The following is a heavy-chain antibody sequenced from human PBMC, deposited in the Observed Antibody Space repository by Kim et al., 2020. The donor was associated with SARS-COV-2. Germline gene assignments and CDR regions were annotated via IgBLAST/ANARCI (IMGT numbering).Heavy chain of an antibody. V-gene: IGHV3-30*04. Sequence: GGSLRLSCAASGFTFSSYAMHWVRQAPGKGLEWVAVISYDGSNKYYADSVKGRFTISRDNSKNTLYLQMNSLRAEDTAVYYCARAGCGGDCPVYYYGMDVWGQGTTVTVSS. CDR2: ISYDGSNK. J-gene: IGHJ6*02. CDR3: ARAGCGGDCPVYYYGMDV. D-gene: IGHD2-21*02. CDR1: GFTFSSYA.